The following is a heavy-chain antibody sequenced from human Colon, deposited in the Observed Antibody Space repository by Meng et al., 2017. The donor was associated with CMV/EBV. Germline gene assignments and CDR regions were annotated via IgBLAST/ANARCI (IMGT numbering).Heavy chain of an antibody. J-gene: IGHJ4*02. CDR1: SY. CDR3: AKASVDSYDGHCYYLDS. Sequence: SYWNSVRRYPGEGPEWMGYIHNSGTTCCNPSLRGRAAISMDTSKNQFSLKLNSVTAADTAIYYCAKASVDSYDGHCYYLDSWGQGTLVTVSS. CDR2: IHNSGTT. D-gene: IGHD2-21*02. V-gene: IGHV4-31*02.